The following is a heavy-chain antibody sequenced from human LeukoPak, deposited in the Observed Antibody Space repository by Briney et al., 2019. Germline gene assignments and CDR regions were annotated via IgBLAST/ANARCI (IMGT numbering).Heavy chain of an antibody. V-gene: IGHV1-46*01. CDR2: IYPRDGST. CDR1: GYTFTSNY. J-gene: IGHJ4*02. CDR3: ARDQEGFDY. Sequence: ASVTVSCKASGYTFTSNYIHWVRQAPGQGLEWMGMIYPRDGSTSYAQKFQGRVTVTRDTSTITVHMELSGLRSEDTAVYYCARDQEGFDYWGQGTLVTVSS.